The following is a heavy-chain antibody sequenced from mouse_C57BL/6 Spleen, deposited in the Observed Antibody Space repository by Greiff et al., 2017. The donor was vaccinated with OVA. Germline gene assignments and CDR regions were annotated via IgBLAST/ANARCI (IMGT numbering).Heavy chain of an antibody. CDR2: IYPGSGNT. CDR1: GYTFTDYY. J-gene: IGHJ3*01. CDR3: ARGDYYGSSLGFAY. D-gene: IGHD1-1*01. Sequence: VKLMESGAELVRPGASVKLSCKASGYTFTDYYINWVKQRPGQGLEWIARIYPGSGNTYYNEKFKGKATLTAEKSSSTAYMQLSSLTSEDSAVYLCARGDYYGSSLGFAYWGQGTLVTVSA. V-gene: IGHV1-76*01.